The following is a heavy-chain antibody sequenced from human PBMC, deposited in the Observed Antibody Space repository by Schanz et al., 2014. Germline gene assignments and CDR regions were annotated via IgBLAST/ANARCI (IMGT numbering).Heavy chain of an antibody. V-gene: IGHV1-18*01. J-gene: IGHJ5*02. CDR1: GYTFTDYG. CDR3: ARDRRRYCSTASCLHDNWFDP. CDR2: ISAYNGNT. D-gene: IGHD2-2*01. Sequence: QVQVVQSGAEVKKPGASVKVSCKASGYTFTDYGVIWVRQAPGQGLEWMGWISAYNGNTNYAQKLQGRVTMTTDTSTSTAYMELRSLRSDDTAVYYCARDRRRYCSTASCLHDNWFDPWGQGTLVIVSS.